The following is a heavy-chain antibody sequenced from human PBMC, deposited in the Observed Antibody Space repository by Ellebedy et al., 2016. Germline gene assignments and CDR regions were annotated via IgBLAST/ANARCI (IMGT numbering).Heavy chain of an antibody. Sequence: SETLSLXXTVSGVSISSGGYYWSWLRQHPGKGLEWIGYIYYSGSTYYNPSLKSRVTISVDTSKNQFSLKLSSVTAADTAVYYCAAGVATITHFDYWGQGTLVTVSS. D-gene: IGHD5-24*01. V-gene: IGHV4-31*03. CDR1: GVSISSGGYY. CDR3: AAGVATITHFDY. CDR2: IYYSGST. J-gene: IGHJ4*02.